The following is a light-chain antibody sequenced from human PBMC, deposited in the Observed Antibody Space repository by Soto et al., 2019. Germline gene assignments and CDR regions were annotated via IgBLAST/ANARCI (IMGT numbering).Light chain of an antibody. J-gene: IGLJ2*01. V-gene: IGLV2-14*01. CDR3: SSYTSSSVVV. Sequence: QSALTQPASVSGSPGQSFTISCTGTSSDVGGYNYVSWYQQHPGKAPKLLIYDVSTRPSGVSNRFSGSKSGNTASLTISGLQDEDEADYYCSSYTSSSVVVFGGGTKLTVL. CDR2: DVS. CDR1: SSDVGGYNY.